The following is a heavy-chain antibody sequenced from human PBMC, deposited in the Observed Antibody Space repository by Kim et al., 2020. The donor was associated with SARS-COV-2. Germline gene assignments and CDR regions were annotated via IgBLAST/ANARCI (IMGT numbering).Heavy chain of an antibody. CDR3: SRFRLVAATAYSNDY. V-gene: IGHV7-4-1*02. CDR1: GYTFTSYA. Sequence: ASVKVSCKASGYTFTSYAMNWVRQAPGQGLEWMGWINTNTENPTYAQGFTGRFVFSLDTSVSTAYLQISSLKAEDTAVYYCSRFRLVAATAYSNDYWGQGTLVTVSS. CDR2: INTNTENP. D-gene: IGHD1-26*01. J-gene: IGHJ4*02.